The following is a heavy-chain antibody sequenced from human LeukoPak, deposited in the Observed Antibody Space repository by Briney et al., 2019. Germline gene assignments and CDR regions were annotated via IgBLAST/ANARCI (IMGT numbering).Heavy chain of an antibody. Sequence: GGSLRLSCAASGFTFSSYEMNWVRQAPGKGLEWVSHISSDGRVGRYVDSVRGRFTMSRDNAKNLLFLQMNGLRVEDTAVYYCARDTLNGPFVISLDYWGQGALVTVSS. J-gene: IGHJ4*02. CDR2: ISSDGRVG. V-gene: IGHV3-48*03. CDR3: ARDTLNGPFVISLDY. D-gene: IGHD3-9*01. CDR1: GFTFSSYE.